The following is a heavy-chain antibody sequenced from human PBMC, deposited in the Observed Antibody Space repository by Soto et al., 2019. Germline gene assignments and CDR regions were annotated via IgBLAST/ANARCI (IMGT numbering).Heavy chain of an antibody. J-gene: IGHJ1*01. Sequence: QLQLQESGSGLVKPSQTLSLTCAVSGGSISSGGYSWSWIRQPPGKGLEWIGYIYHSGSTYYNPSLKIRVTISVARSKNQFSLKLSSVTAADTAVYYCASSYYDSSGSALRDWGQGTLVTVSS. V-gene: IGHV4-30-2*01. CDR2: IYHSGST. CDR3: ASSYYDSSGSALRD. D-gene: IGHD3-22*01. CDR1: GGSISSGGYS.